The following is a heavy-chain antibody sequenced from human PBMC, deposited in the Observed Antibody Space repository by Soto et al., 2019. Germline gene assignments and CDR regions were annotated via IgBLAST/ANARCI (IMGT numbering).Heavy chain of an antibody. J-gene: IGHJ4*02. D-gene: IGHD3-10*01. CDR2: IKEDGSEN. CDR3: AILRGSIFRKPLDY. Sequence: GGSLRLSCGGSGFTFSDYWMSWVRQAPGKGLEWVANIKEDGSENYYGDSVKGRFTISRDNAKNSLYLQMNSLRAEETAVYYCAILRGSIFRKPLDYWGQGTLVTVSS. V-gene: IGHV3-7*03. CDR1: GFTFSDYW.